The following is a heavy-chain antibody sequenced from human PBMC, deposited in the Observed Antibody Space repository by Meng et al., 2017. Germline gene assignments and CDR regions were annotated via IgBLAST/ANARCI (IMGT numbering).Heavy chain of an antibody. CDR1: GDSVTVGSHY. D-gene: IGHD3-16*01. Sequence: QVPLQESGPGLWRPSETLSLTCTVSGDSVTVGSHYWSWIRQPPGKGLEWIGYIDYGGSTSYNPSLRSRVTISVDTSNNQFSLKLSSVTAADTAVFYCARTRGDYYFDYWGQGTLVTVSS. V-gene: IGHV4-61*01. CDR3: ARTRGDYYFDY. CDR2: IDYGGST. J-gene: IGHJ4*02.